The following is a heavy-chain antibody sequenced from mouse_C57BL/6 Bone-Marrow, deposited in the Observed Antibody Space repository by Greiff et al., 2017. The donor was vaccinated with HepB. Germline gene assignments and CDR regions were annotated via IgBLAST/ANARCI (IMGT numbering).Heavy chain of an antibody. CDR2: IYPGSGST. D-gene: IGHD6-2*01. CDR3: ARESLGNSLTPY. Sequence: VQLQQPGAELVKPGASVKMSCKASGYTFTSYWITWVKQRPGQGLEWIGDIYPGSGSTNYNEKFKSKATLTVDTSSSPAYMQLSSLTSEDSAVYYCARESLGNSLTPYWGQGTLVTVSA. CDR1: GYTFTSYW. J-gene: IGHJ3*01. V-gene: IGHV1-55*01.